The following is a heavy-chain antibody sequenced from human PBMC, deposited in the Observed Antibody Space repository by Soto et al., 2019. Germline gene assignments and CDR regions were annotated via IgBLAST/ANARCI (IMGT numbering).Heavy chain of an antibody. Sequence: EVQLVESGGGLVKPGGSLRLSCAASGFTFSSYSMNWVRQAPGKGLEWVSSISSSSSYIYYADSVKGRFTISRDNAKNSLYLQMNSLRDEDTAVYYCARDLYSTYGMDVWGQGTTVTVSS. J-gene: IGHJ6*02. D-gene: IGHD2-15*01. CDR2: ISSSSSYI. V-gene: IGHV3-21*01. CDR1: GFTFSSYS. CDR3: ARDLYSTYGMDV.